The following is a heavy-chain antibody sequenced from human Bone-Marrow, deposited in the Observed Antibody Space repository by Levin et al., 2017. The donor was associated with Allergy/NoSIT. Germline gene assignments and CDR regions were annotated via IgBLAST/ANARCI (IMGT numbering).Heavy chain of an antibody. CDR1: GDSISSGGYS. CDR2: IYHTGST. J-gene: IGHJ4*02. D-gene: IGHD4-23*01. CDR3: ARTVATYLDTRYYFDY. Sequence: PSQTLSLTCAVSGDSISSGGYSWSWIRQPPGKGLEWIGYIYHTGSTYYNPSLKSRVTISVDRSKNQFSLRLTSVTAADTAVYYCARTVATYLDTRYYFDYWGQGTLVTVSS. V-gene: IGHV4-30-2*01.